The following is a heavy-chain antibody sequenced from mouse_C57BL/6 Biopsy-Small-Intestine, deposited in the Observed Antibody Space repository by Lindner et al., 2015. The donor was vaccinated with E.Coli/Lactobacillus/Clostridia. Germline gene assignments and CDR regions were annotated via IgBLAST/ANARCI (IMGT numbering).Heavy chain of an antibody. V-gene: IGHV1-39*01. Sequence: VQLQESGPELVKPGASVKISCKASGYSFTDYNMNWVKQSNGKSLEWIGVITPNYGTTSYNQKFKGRATLTVDQSSSTAYMQLSSLTSEDSAVYFCARGIPRDYFDYWGQGTTLTVSS. CDR3: ARGIPRDYFDY. J-gene: IGHJ2*01. CDR2: ITPNYGTT. CDR1: GYSFTDYN.